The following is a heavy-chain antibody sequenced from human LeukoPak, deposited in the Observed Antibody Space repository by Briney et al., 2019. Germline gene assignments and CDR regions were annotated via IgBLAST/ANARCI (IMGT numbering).Heavy chain of an antibody. Sequence: GRSLRLSCAASGFTFSSYAIYWVRQAPGKGLEWVAVISYDGNNKYYADSVKGRFTISRDNSKNTLYLQMNSLRAEDTAVYYCARETGSAVGSTDFDYWGQGTLVTVSS. CDR1: GFTFSSYA. CDR2: ISYDGNNK. CDR3: ARETGSAVGSTDFDY. D-gene: IGHD4-17*01. V-gene: IGHV3-30-3*01. J-gene: IGHJ4*02.